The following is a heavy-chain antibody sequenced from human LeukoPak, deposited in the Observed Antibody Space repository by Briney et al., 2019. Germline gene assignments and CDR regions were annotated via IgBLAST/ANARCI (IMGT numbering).Heavy chain of an antibody. CDR1: GYTFASYD. CDR2: MNPNSGNA. D-gene: IGHD3-22*01. CDR3: ARGPAKYYYDSSGYRKTLDY. J-gene: IGHJ4*02. Sequence: GASVKVSCKASGYTFASYDINWVRQATGQGLEWMGWMNPNSGNAGYAQKFQGSVTMTRNTSISTAYMELSSLRSEDTAVYYCARGPAKYYYDSSGYRKTLDYWGQGTLVTVSS. V-gene: IGHV1-8*01.